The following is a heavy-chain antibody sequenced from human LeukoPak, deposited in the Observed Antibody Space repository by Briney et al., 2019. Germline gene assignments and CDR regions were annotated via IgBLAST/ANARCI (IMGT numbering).Heavy chain of an antibody. Sequence: GGSLRLSCAASGFTFSSYAMSWVRQAPGKGLEWVSAISGSGGSTYYADSVKGRFTISRDNSKNTLYLQMNSLRAEDTAVYYCAKDLEIAAAGTPYCFDYWGQGTLVTVSS. CDR3: AKDLEIAAAGTPYCFDY. D-gene: IGHD6-13*01. CDR2: ISGSGGST. V-gene: IGHV3-23*01. J-gene: IGHJ4*02. CDR1: GFTFSSYA.